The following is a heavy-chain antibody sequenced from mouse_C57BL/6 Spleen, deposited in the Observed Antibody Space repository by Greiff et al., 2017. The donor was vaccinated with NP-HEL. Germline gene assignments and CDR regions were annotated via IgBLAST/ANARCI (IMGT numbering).Heavy chain of an antibody. CDR2: IYPGDGDT. D-gene: IGHD1-1*01. CDR3: ARRNYGSSPFDY. CDR1: GYAFSSSW. J-gene: IGHJ2*01. Sequence: VKLVESGPELVKPGASVKISCKASGYAFSSSWMNWVKQRPGKGLEWIGRIYPGDGDTNYNGKFKGKATLTADKSSSTAYMQLSSLTSEDSAVYFCARRNYGSSPFDYWGQGTTLTVSS. V-gene: IGHV1-82*01.